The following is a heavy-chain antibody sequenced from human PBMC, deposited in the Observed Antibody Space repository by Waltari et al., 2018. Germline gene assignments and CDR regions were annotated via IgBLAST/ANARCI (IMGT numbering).Heavy chain of an antibody. J-gene: IGHJ4*02. CDR2: INHSGST. V-gene: IGHV4-34*01. Sequence: QVQLQLWGAGLLKPSETLSLTCAVYGGSFSGYYWSWIRQPPGKGLEWIGEINHSGSTNYNPSLKSRVTISVDTSKNQFSLKLSSVTAADTAVYYCARGYVRGYCSGGSCSPAFDYWGQGTLVTVSS. D-gene: IGHD2-15*01. CDR1: GGSFSGYY. CDR3: ARGYVRGYCSGGSCSPAFDY.